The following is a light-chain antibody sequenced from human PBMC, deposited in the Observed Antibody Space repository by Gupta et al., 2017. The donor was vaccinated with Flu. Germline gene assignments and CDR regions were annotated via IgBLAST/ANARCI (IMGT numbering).Light chain of an antibody. Sequence: QSVLTQPPSVSAAPGQRVTISCSGSSSNIGGHYVSWYQQVPGTAPKLLIYEDDKRPSGIPDRFSASKSGTTATLDITGLQTGDEADYCCGTWDRSLSGGGFGGGTKLTVL. CDR2: EDD. V-gene: IGLV1-51*02. CDR1: SSNIGGHY. J-gene: IGLJ3*02. CDR3: GTWDRSLSGGG.